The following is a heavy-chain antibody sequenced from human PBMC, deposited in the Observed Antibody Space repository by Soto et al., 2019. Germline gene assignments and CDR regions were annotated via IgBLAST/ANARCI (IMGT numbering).Heavy chain of an antibody. CDR3: AVTVTGSRSPLAH. CDR2: IIPVSASP. D-gene: IGHD3-9*01. Sequence: QVQLVQSGAEVKKPGSSVKVSCKAAGGTFSSNAISWVRQAPGQGLEWMGGIIPVSASPNYAQNFQGRVTVTADKATSTAYLEFSCVKFADSDIYYCAVTVTGSRSPLAHWGRGTLVIVSS. V-gene: IGHV1-69*06. CDR1: GGTFSSNA. J-gene: IGHJ4*02.